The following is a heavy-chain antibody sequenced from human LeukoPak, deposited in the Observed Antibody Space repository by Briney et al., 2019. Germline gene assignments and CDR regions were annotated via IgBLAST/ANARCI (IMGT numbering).Heavy chain of an antibody. Sequence: ASVKVSCKVTGDSLTELSMHWVRLAPGKGLEWLGGFAPAEGKTVYAQNFQGRVTMTEDTSTDTAYMELRRLTSEDTAFYYCAAEGHYYDSSNYYGFDPWGQGTLVTVSS. CDR2: FAPAEGKT. D-gene: IGHD3-22*01. CDR3: AAEGHYYDSSNYYGFDP. CDR1: GDSLTELS. V-gene: IGHV1-24*01. J-gene: IGHJ5*02.